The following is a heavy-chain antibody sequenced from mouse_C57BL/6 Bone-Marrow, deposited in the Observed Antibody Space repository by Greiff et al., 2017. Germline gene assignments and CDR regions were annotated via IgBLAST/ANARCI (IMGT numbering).Heavy chain of an antibody. J-gene: IGHJ4*01. V-gene: IGHV2-2*01. CDR3: DRKGMVTTVRERYYAMDY. CDR2: IWSGGST. D-gene: IGHD2-3*01. CDR1: GFSLTSYG. Sequence: VQLQESGPGLVQPSQSLSITCSVSGFSLTSYGVHWVRQSPGKGLEWLGAIWSGGSTDYTAAFISRLCISQDTSQSPVFFKLNSLQADDTAIYYWDRKGMVTTVRERYYAMDYWGQGTSVTVSS.